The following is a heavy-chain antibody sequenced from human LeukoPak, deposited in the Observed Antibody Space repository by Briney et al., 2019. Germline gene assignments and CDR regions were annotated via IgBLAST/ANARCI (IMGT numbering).Heavy chain of an antibody. CDR3: AKVVRAAANYYYYYYYMDV. D-gene: IGHD2-2*01. V-gene: IGHV3-74*01. CDR2: INSDGSST. J-gene: IGHJ6*03. CDR1: GFTFSSYW. Sequence: GGSLRLSCAASGFTFSSYWMHWVRQAPGKGLVWVSRINSDGSSTSYADSVKGRFTISRDNAKNTLYLQMNSLRAEDTAVYYCAKVVRAAANYYYYYYYMDVWGKGTTVTISS.